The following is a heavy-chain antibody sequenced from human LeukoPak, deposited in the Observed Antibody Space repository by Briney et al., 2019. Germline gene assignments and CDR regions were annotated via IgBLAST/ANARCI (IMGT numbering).Heavy chain of an antibody. CDR3: ARARDGYNYLYFDY. J-gene: IGHJ4*02. CDR2: IKSDGSSI. V-gene: IGHV3-74*01. CDR1: GFTFSSYW. D-gene: IGHD5-24*01. Sequence: TGGSLRLSCAASGFTFSSYWMHWVRQAPGKGLVWVSRIKSDGSSISYADSVKGRFIISRDNAKNTLYLQMNSLRAEDTAVYYCARARDGYNYLYFDYWGQGTLVTVSS.